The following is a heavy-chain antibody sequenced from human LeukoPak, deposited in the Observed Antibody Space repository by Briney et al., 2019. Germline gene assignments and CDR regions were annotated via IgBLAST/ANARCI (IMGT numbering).Heavy chain of an antibody. D-gene: IGHD2-15*01. CDR2: MNPNSGNT. J-gene: IGHJ6*02. V-gene: IGHV1-8*01. Sequence: ASVKVSCKASGYTFTSYDINWVRQATGQGLEWMGWMNPNSGNTGYAQKFQGRVTMTRNTSISTAYMELSSLRSEDTAVYYCASMGYCSGGSCYPYYYYGMDVWGQGTTVTFSS. CDR3: ASMGYCSGGSCYPYYYYGMDV. CDR1: GYTFTSYD.